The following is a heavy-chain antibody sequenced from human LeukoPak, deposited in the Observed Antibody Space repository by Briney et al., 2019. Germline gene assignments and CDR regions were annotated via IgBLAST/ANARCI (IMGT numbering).Heavy chain of an antibody. D-gene: IGHD3-9*01. CDR3: AGVDFDWYYFDY. V-gene: IGHV1-2*02. Sequence: ASVKVSCKASGYTFTGYYMHWVRQAPGQGLEWMGWINPNSGGTNYAQKFQGRVTMTRDTSISTAYMELSRLRSDDTAVYYCAGVDFDWYYFDYWGQGTLVTVSS. CDR2: INPNSGGT. CDR1: GYTFTGYY. J-gene: IGHJ4*02.